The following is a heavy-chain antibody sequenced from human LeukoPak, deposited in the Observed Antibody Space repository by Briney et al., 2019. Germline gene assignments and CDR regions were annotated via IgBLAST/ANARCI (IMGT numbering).Heavy chain of an antibody. Sequence: SETLSLTCAVYGGSFSGRYWSWIRQPPGKGLEWIGEINHSGSTNYNPSLKSRVTISVDTSKNQFSLKLSSVTAADTAVYYCARARRLANYYYYGMDVWGQGTTVTVSS. CDR1: GGSFSGRY. CDR2: INHSGST. D-gene: IGHD1-1*01. CDR3: ARARRLANYYYYGMDV. J-gene: IGHJ6*02. V-gene: IGHV4-34*01.